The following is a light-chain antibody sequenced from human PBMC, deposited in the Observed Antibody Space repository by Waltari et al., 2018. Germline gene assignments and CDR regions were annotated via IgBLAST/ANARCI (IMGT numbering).Light chain of an antibody. J-gene: IGKJ5*01. Sequence: AIQMTQSPSSLSASVRGRITITCRASQGIRNDLGWYQQKPGKAPKLLIYAASSLQSGVPSRFSGSGSGTDFTLTISSLQPEDFATYYCLQDYNYPITFGQGTRLEIK. CDR3: LQDYNYPIT. CDR1: QGIRND. V-gene: IGKV1-6*01. CDR2: AAS.